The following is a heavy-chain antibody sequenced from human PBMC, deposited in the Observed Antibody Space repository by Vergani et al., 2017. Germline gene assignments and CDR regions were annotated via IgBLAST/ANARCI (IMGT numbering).Heavy chain of an antibody. CDR2: INPSGGHT. CDR3: ARGDYGILTGYRY. D-gene: IGHD3-9*01. CDR1: GYTFSNYY. Sequence: QVQVVQSGAEVKKSGASVKVSCKTSGYTFSNYYMHWVRQAPGQGLEWMGKINPSGGHTNYAPTFQGRVTMTRDTSTSTVYMEMSSPRSEDTAIYYCARGDYGILTGYRYWGQGTLIAVSA. V-gene: IGHV1-46*03. J-gene: IGHJ4*01.